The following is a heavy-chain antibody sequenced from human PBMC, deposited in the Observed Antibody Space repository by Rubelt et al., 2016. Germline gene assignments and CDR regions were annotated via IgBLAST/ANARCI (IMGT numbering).Heavy chain of an antibody. V-gene: IGHV4-34*01. CDR1: GGSFSGYY. Sequence: QVQLQQWGAGLLKPSETLSLTCAVYGGSFSGYYWSWIRQPPGKGLEWIGEINHSGSTNYNPSLKSRVTIAVDTSKSQFSLKMSCVTAADTAVYYCASGSSEWLMDAFDIWGQGTMVTVPS. J-gene: IGHJ3*02. CDR2: INHSGST. D-gene: IGHD6-19*01. CDR3: ASGSSEWLMDAFDI.